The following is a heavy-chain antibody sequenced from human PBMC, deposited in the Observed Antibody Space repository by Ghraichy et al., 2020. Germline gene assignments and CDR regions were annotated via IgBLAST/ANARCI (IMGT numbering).Heavy chain of an antibody. CDR3: AKGRVFSTGWWVDYFEY. CDR1: GFTFSPYG. Sequence: GESLNISCAASGFTFSPYGMNWVRQAPGKGLEWVSGISGGGETIYYADSVKGRFTISRDNFKNTVYLQINNLRVEDTAVYYCAKGRVFSTGWWVDYFEYWGQGTLVTVSS. CDR2: ISGGGETI. V-gene: IGHV3-23*01. J-gene: IGHJ4*02. D-gene: IGHD6-19*01.